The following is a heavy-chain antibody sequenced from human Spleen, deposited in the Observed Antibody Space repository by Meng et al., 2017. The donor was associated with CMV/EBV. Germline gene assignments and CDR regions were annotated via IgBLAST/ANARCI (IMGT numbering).Heavy chain of an antibody. V-gene: IGHV3-21*01. Sequence: GESLKISCAASGFTFSSYWMNWVRQAPGKGLEWVSSISTTGTFIYYADSMKGRVTISRDNAKNSLYLQMISLRAEDTAVYFCARDGRRLSFDYWGQGTLVTVSS. CDR3: ARDGRRLSFDY. CDR2: ISTTGTFI. J-gene: IGHJ4*02. D-gene: IGHD6-25*01. CDR1: GFTFSSYW.